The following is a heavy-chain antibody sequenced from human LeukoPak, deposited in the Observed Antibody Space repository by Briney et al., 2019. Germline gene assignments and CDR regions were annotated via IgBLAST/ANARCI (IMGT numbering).Heavy chain of an antibody. CDR3: ARDSPGVQ. Sequence: SETLSLTCTVSGGSISSGSYYWSWIRQPPGKGLEWIGYIYYSGSTNYNPSLKSRVTISVDTSKNQFSLKLSSVTAADTAVYYCARDSPGVQWGQGTLVTVSS. J-gene: IGHJ4*02. D-gene: IGHD3-10*01. V-gene: IGHV4-61*01. CDR2: IYYSGST. CDR1: GGSISSGSYY.